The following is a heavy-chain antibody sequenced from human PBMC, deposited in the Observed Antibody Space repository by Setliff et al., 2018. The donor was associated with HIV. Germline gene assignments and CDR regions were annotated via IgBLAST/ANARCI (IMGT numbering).Heavy chain of an antibody. D-gene: IGHD6-6*01. CDR1: GGTFSSYA. J-gene: IGHJ4*02. CDR2: IIPIFGTA. CDR3: AREGGPYSSSSVGFDY. Sequence: SVKVSCKASGGTFSSYAISWVRQAPGQGLEWMGGIIPIFGTANYAQKFQGRVTITADESTSTAYMELSSLRSEDTAVYYCAREGGPYSSSSVGFDYWGQGTLVTSPQ. V-gene: IGHV1-69*13.